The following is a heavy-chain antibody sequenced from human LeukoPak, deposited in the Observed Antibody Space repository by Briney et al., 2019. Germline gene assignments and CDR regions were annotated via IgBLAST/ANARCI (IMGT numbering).Heavy chain of an antibody. V-gene: IGHV4-59*12. CDR1: GGSISSYY. J-gene: IGHJ3*02. CDR2: MYYSGTP. Sequence: PSETLSLTCTVSGGSISSYYWSWIRQPPGKGLEWIGYMYYSGTPNYNPSLKSRVTISEDTSKNQFSLKLSSVTAADTAVYYCARDTVTDAFDIWGQGTMVTVSS. CDR3: ARDTVTDAFDI.